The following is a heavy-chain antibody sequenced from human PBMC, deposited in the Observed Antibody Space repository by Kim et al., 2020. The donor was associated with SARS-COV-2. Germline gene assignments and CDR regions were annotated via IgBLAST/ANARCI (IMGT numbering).Heavy chain of an antibody. D-gene: IGHD2-15*01. CDR3: AREDRRISIDY. Sequence: SETLSLTCTVSGGSISSYYWSWIRQPPGKGLEWIGYIYYSGSTNYNPSLKSRVTISVDTSKNQFSLKLSSVTAADTAVYYCAREDRRISIDYWGQGTLVTVSS. CDR2: IYYSGST. V-gene: IGHV4-59*13. J-gene: IGHJ4*02. CDR1: GGSISSYY.